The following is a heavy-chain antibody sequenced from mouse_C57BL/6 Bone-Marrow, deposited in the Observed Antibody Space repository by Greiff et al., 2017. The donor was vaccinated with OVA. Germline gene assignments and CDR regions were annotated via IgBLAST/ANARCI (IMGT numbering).Heavy chain of an antibody. Sequence: ESGPGLVAPSQSLSITCTVSGFSLTSYAISWVRQPPGKGLEWLGVIWTGGGTNYNSALKSRLSISKDNSKSQVFLKMNSLQTDDTARYYCARNSHYYGSSYHYFDYWGQGTTLTVSS. J-gene: IGHJ2*01. CDR2: IWTGGGT. V-gene: IGHV2-9-1*01. CDR3: ARNSHYYGSSYHYFDY. D-gene: IGHD1-1*01. CDR1: GFSLTSYA.